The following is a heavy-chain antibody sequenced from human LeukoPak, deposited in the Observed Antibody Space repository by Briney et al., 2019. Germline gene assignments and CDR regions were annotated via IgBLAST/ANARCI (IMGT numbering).Heavy chain of an antibody. D-gene: IGHD2-15*01. CDR1: GYTFTSYG. Sequence: ASVKVSCKASGYTFTSYGISWVRQAPGQGLEWMGRIYPNSGGTNYAQKFQGRVTMTRDTSISTAYMELSRLRSDDTAMYYCARVGYCSGGSCYAEVGYWGQGTRVTVSS. CDR2: IYPNSGGT. CDR3: ARVGYCSGGSCYAEVGY. J-gene: IGHJ4*02. V-gene: IGHV1-2*06.